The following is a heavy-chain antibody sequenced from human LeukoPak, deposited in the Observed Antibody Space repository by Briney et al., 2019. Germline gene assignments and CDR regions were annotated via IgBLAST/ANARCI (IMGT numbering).Heavy chain of an antibody. CDR3: AKDSDRYSSSWYVY. D-gene: IGHD6-13*01. CDR2: ISGSGGST. J-gene: IGHJ4*02. Sequence: GGSLRLSCAASGFTFSSYAMSWVRQAPGKGLEWVSAISGSGGSTYYADSVKGRFTISRDNSKNTLYLQMNSLRAEDTAVYYCAKDSDRYSSSWYVYWGQGTQVTVSS. V-gene: IGHV3-23*01. CDR1: GFTFSSYA.